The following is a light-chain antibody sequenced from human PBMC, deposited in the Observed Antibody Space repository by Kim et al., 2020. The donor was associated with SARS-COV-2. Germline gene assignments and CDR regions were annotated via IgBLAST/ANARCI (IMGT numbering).Light chain of an antibody. CDR3: QQYGA. J-gene: IGKJ2*01. CDR1: QSISNW. V-gene: IGKV1-5*03. Sequence: PSTLSASVGDRVTITCRASQSISNWLAWYQQKPGKVPKLLIYMASNLVSGVPSRFSGSGSGAEFTLTISSLQPDDSATYYCQQYGAFGQGTKLEI. CDR2: MAS.